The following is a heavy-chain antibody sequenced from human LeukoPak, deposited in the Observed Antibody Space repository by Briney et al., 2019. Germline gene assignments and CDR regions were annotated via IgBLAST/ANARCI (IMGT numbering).Heavy chain of an antibody. D-gene: IGHD6-13*01. Sequence: GGSLRLSCAASGFTFSSYALHWVRQAPGKGLEWVSSISSSSSYIYYADSVKGRFTISRDNAKNSLYLQMNSLRAEDTAVYYCARTYSSSWTVRAFDIWGQGTMVTVSS. J-gene: IGHJ3*02. V-gene: IGHV3-21*01. CDR3: ARTYSSSWTVRAFDI. CDR1: GFTFSSYA. CDR2: ISSSSSYI.